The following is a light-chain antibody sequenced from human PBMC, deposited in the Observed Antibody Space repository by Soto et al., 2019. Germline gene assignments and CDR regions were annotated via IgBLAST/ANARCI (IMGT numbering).Light chain of an antibody. J-gene: IGLJ1*01. CDR3: SSYGGYPNLV. CDR1: SSDVGGYNY. V-gene: IGLV2-8*01. CDR2: EVN. Sequence: QSALTQPPSASGSPGQSVTISCTGTSSDVGGYNYVSWFQQHPGKAPKLIIHEVNQRPSGVPDRFSGSKSGNPASLTVSGLKAEEEGTYYCSSYGGYPNLVFGTGTKVTVL.